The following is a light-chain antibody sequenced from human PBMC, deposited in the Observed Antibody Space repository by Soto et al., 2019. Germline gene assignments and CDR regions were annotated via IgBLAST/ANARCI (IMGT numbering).Light chain of an antibody. CDR1: QSVSSN. J-gene: IGKJ4*01. CDR2: GAS. Sequence: VMTQSPATLSVSSWERATVSPRASQSVSSNLAWYQQKPGQAPRLLSYGASTRATGIPARFSGGGSGTEFTLTISSLQSEDFAVYYCQQYNNWPLTVGGGTKVDI. CDR3: QQYNNWPLT. V-gene: IGKV3-15*01.